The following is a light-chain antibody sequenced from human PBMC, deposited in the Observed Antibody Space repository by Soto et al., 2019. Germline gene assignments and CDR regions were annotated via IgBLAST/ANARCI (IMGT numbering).Light chain of an antibody. CDR1: SSDVGGYNY. J-gene: IGLJ2*01. CDR2: DVS. CDR3: TSYTSSSPVV. V-gene: IGLV2-14*01. Sequence: QSALTQPASVSGSPGQSITISCTGTSSDVGGYNYVSWYQQHPGKAPKLMIYDVSNRPSGVSNRFSGSKSGNTASLTISGLAAEDEGDYYCTSYTSSSPVVFGGGTKLTVL.